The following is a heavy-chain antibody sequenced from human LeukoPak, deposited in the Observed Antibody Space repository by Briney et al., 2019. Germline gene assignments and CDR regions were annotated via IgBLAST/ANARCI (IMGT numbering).Heavy chain of an antibody. J-gene: IGHJ4*02. CDR1: GGSISSYY. D-gene: IGHD1-26*01. Sequence: PSETLSLTCTVSGGSISSYYWSWLRQPPGKGLEWLGYIYYSGSTNYNPSLKSRVTISVDTSKNQFSLKLSSVTAADTAVYYCARFNSGSYQHYFDYWGQGTLVTVSS. CDR3: ARFNSGSYQHYFDY. V-gene: IGHV4-59*01. CDR2: IYYSGST.